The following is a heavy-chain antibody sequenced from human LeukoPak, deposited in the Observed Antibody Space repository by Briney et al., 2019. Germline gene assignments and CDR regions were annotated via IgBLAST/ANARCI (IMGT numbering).Heavy chain of an antibody. CDR3: ARGGSSGYYYYYMDV. Sequence: SETLSLTCTVSGYSISSGYYWGWIRQPPGKGLEWIGYIYYSGSTNYNPSLKSRVTISVDTSKNQFSLKLSSVTAADTAVYYCARGGSSGYYYYYMDVWGKGTTVTVSS. J-gene: IGHJ6*03. CDR1: GYSISSGYY. V-gene: IGHV4-38-2*02. CDR2: IYYSGST. D-gene: IGHD6-6*01.